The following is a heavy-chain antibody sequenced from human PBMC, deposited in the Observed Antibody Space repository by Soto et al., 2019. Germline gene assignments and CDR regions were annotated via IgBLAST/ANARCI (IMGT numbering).Heavy chain of an antibody. CDR2: IYYSGST. CDR1: GGSISSYY. Sequence: ETLSLTCTVSGGSISSYYWSWTRQPPGKGLEWIGYIYYSGSTNYNPSLKSRVTISVDTSKNQFSLKMSSVTAADTAVYYCXXXXXXXYXXYWGQGTLVTVSS. J-gene: IGHJ4*02. CDR3: XXXXXXXYXXY. V-gene: IGHV4-59*01.